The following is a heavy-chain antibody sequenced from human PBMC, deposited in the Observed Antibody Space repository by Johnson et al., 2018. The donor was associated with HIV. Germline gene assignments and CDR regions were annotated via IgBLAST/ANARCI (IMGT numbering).Heavy chain of an antibody. Sequence: VQLVESGGGLVQPGGSLRLSCAASGFTFSSYWMSWVRQAPGKGLEWVANIKQDGSEKYYADSVKGRFTISRDNSKNTLYLQMNSLRAEDTAVYYCAKDFGYPRPRDAFDIWGQGTMVTVSS. J-gene: IGHJ3*02. CDR3: AKDFGYPRPRDAFDI. CDR1: GFTFSSYW. V-gene: IGHV3-7*01. CDR2: IKQDGSEK. D-gene: IGHD5-12*01.